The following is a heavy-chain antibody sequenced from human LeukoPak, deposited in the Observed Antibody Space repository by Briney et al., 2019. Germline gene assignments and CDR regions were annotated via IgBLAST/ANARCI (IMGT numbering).Heavy chain of an antibody. CDR2: IKQDGSEK. D-gene: IGHD3-10*01. CDR3: AKSKKGSAFAHFDF. Sequence: GGSLRLSCAASGFTFSSYWMSWVRQAPGKGLEWVANIKQDGSEKYYVDSVKGRFTISRDNAKNSLYLQMNSLRAEDTALYYCAKSKKGSAFAHFDFWGQGTLVTVSS. CDR1: GFTFSSYW. J-gene: IGHJ4*02. V-gene: IGHV3-7*03.